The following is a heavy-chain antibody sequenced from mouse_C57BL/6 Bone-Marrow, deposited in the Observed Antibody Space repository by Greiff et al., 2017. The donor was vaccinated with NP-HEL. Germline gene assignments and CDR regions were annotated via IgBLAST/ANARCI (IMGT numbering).Heavy chain of an antibody. CDR1: GFNIKDDY. D-gene: IGHD1-1*01. V-gene: IGHV14-4*01. CDR3: TTLNPPFYYYGSSNY. Sequence: VQLQQPGAELVRPGASVKLSCTASGFNIKDDYMHWVKQRPEQGLEWIGWIDPENGDTEYASKFQGKATITADTSSNTAYLQLSSLTSEDTAVYYCTTLNPPFYYYGSSNYWGQGTTLTVSS. CDR2: IDPENGDT. J-gene: IGHJ2*01.